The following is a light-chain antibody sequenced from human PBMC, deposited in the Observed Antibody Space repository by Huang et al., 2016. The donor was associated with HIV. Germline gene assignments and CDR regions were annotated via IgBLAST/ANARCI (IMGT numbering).Light chain of an antibody. CDR2: AAS. CDR1: RSISNY. Sequence: DILMTQSPSSLSASVGDRVIITCRASRSISNYLNWYRQKPGKAPELLIYAASSLQSGVPSRFSGSGSGTDFTLTISSLQPEDFAIYHCQQSYSTLWTFGQGTKVEIK. CDR3: QQSYSTLWT. J-gene: IGKJ1*01. V-gene: IGKV1-39*01.